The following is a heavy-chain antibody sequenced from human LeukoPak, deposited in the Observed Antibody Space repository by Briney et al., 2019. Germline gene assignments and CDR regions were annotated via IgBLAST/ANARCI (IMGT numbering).Heavy chain of an antibody. V-gene: IGHV3-23*01. CDR2: ISGSGGST. D-gene: IGHD6-13*01. Sequence: GGSLRLSCAASGFTVIGKHMTWVRQAPGKGLEWLSVISGSGGSTYYADSVKGRFTISRDNSKNTLYLQMNSLRAEDTAVYYCAKEVRIAAAGTGGFQHWGQGTLVTVSS. J-gene: IGHJ1*01. CDR3: AKEVRIAAAGTGGFQH. CDR1: GFTVIGKH.